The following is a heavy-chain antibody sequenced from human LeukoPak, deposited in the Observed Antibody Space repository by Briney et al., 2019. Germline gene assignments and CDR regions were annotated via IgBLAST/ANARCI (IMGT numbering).Heavy chain of an antibody. J-gene: IGHJ6*02. CDR3: ARGILTGYTSYYYYGMDV. D-gene: IGHD3-9*01. V-gene: IGHV4-30-4*01. Sequence: PSQTLSLTCTVSGGPISSGDYYWSWIRQPPGKGLEWIGYVYYSGSTYYNPSLKSRVTISVDTSKNQFSLKLSSVTAADTAVYYCARGILTGYTSYYYYGMDVWGQGTTVTVSS. CDR1: GGPISSGDYY. CDR2: VYYSGST.